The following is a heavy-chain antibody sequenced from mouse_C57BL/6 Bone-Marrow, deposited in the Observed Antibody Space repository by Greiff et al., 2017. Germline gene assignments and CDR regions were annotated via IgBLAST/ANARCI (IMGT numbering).Heavy chain of an antibody. CDR1: GFSFNTYA. J-gene: IGHJ3*01. CDR2: IRSKSNNYAT. Sequence: EVKLQESGGGLVQPKGSLKLSCAASGFSFNTYAMNWVRQAPGKGLEWVARIRSKSNNYATYYADSVKDRFTISRDDSESMLYLQMNNLKTEDTAMYYCVSSTMVTPFAYWGQGTLVTVSA. D-gene: IGHD2-2*01. CDR3: VSSTMVTPFAY. V-gene: IGHV10-1*01.